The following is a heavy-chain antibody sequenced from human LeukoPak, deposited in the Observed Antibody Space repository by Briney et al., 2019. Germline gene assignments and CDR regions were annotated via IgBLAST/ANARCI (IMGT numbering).Heavy chain of an antibody. J-gene: IGHJ5*02. Sequence: SQTLSLTCAVSGGSISSGGYSWSWIRQPPGKGLEWIGYIYYSGSTNYNPSLKSRVTISVDTSKNQFSLKLSSVTAADTAVYYCARGGTYYYDSSGYMANWFDPWGQGTLVTVSS. CDR1: GGSISSGGYS. D-gene: IGHD3-22*01. V-gene: IGHV4-30-4*07. CDR2: IYYSGST. CDR3: ARGGTYYYDSSGYMANWFDP.